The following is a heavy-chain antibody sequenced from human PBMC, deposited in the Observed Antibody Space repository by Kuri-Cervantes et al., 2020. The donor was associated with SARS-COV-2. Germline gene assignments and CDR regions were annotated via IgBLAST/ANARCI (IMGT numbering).Heavy chain of an antibody. CDR1: GFSFSTYA. D-gene: IGHD3-3*01. V-gene: IGHV3-23*01. J-gene: IGHJ3*02. Sequence: GESLKISCVGSGFSFSTYAMSWVRQAPGKGLQWVSSINGGGEETYYADSVKGRFAISRDNSKNTLSLQLNSLRAEDTAVYYCAKDGSITIFGVIPPDDAFDIWGQGTMVTVSS. CDR2: INGGGEET. CDR3: AKDGSITIFGVIPPDDAFDI.